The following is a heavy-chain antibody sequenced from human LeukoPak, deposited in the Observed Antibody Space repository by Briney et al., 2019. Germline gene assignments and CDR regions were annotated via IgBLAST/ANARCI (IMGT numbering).Heavy chain of an antibody. Sequence: SETLSLTCAVYGGSFSGYYWSWIRQPPGKGLEWIGEINHSGSTNYNPSLKSRVTISVDTSKNQFSLKLSSVTAADTAVYYCAKVDTAMVTFRYYYYYMDVWGKGTTVTVSS. J-gene: IGHJ6*03. CDR3: AKVDTAMVTFRYYYYYMDV. CDR1: GGSFSGYY. CDR2: INHSGST. D-gene: IGHD5-18*01. V-gene: IGHV4-34*01.